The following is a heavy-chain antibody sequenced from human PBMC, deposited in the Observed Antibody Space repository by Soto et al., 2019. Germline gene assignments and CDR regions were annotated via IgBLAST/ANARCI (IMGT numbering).Heavy chain of an antibody. J-gene: IGHJ3*02. Sequence: PGESLKISCKGSGYSFTSYWISWVRQMPGKGLEWMGRIDPSDSYTNYSPSLQGHVTISADKSISTAYLQWSSLKASDTAMYYCARQIAVAGVDDAFDIWGQGTMVTVSS. V-gene: IGHV5-10-1*01. D-gene: IGHD6-19*01. CDR3: ARQIAVAGVDDAFDI. CDR2: IDPSDSYT. CDR1: GYSFTSYW.